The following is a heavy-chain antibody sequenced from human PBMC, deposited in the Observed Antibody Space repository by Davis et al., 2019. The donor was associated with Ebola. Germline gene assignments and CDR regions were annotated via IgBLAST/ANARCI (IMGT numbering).Heavy chain of an antibody. CDR2: ISGSVGNT. CDR1: GFTFSNYA. V-gene: IGHV3-23*01. CDR3: ASILEWLLGWYFDL. D-gene: IGHD3-3*01. Sequence: GGSLRLSCAASGFTFSNYAMNWVRQAPGKGLEWVSTISGSVGNTFYADSVKGRFTISRDNSKNTLYLQMNSLRAEDTAVYYCASILEWLLGWYFDLWGRGTLVTVSS. J-gene: IGHJ2*01.